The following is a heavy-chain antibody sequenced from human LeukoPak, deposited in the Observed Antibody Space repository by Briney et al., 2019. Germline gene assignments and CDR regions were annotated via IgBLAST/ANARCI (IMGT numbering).Heavy chain of an antibody. J-gene: IGHJ4*02. D-gene: IGHD5-24*01. V-gene: IGHV3-21*01. CDR2: ISSGSSYI. CDR1: GFTFSSYS. CDR3: ASGGRGDYFDY. Sequence: PGGSLRLSCAASGFTFSSYSMNWVRQAPGKGLEWVSSISSGSSYIYYADSVKGRFTISRDNAKNSLYLQMNSLRADDTAVYYCASGGRGDYFDYWGQGTLVTVSS.